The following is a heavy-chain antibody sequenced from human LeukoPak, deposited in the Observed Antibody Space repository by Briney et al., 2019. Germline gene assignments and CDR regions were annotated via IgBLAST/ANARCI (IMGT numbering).Heavy chain of an antibody. CDR1: GGSFSGYY. Sequence: SETLSLTCAVYGGSFSGYYWSWIRQPPGKGLEWIGEINHSGSTNYNPSLKSRVTISVDTSKNQFSLKLSSVTAADTAVYYCARGRPWFDPWGQGTLVTVSS. CDR2: INHSGST. J-gene: IGHJ5*02. V-gene: IGHV4-34*01. CDR3: ARGRPWFDP.